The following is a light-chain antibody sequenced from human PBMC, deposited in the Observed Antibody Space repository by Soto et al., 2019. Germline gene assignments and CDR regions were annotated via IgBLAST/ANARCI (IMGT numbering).Light chain of an antibody. V-gene: IGKV3-20*01. CDR3: QQYDNSPIT. CDR2: GVS. CDR1: HSVDTSN. J-gene: IGKJ5*01. Sequence: EVELTQSPATLSSSPGQRATLSCRASHSVDTSNVAWYQQRPGQAPRLLIYGVSSRATGIPDRFSGTGSETDFTLTISRLEPEDFAVYYCQQYDNSPITFGQGTRLEIK.